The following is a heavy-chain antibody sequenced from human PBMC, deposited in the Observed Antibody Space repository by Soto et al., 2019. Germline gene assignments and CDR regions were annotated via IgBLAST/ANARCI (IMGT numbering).Heavy chain of an antibody. J-gene: IGHJ6*02. Sequence: PSDTLSLTCAVSGYSISSGYYWGWIRQPPGKGLEWIGNIHHSGTTYYNPSLKSRVTISIDRSKNQFSLKLISVTAADTAVYYCARAGDTMVRGVIIMNYYGMDVWGQGTTVTVSS. V-gene: IGHV4-38-2*01. CDR1: GYSISSGYY. CDR2: IHHSGTT. D-gene: IGHD3-10*01. CDR3: ARAGDTMVRGVIIMNYYGMDV.